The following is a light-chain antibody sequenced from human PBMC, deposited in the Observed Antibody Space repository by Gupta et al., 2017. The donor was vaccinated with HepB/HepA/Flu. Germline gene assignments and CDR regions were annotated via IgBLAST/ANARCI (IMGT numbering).Light chain of an antibody. CDR3: LQEYNYPPT. CDR2: AAS. V-gene: IGKV1-6*01. J-gene: IGKJ1*01. CDR1: QGIRND. Sequence: AIQMTQSPSSLSASVGDRVTITCRASQGIRNDLGWYQQKPGKAPKLLIYAASRVQSGVPSRFSGSGSGTDFTLTISSRQPEDLATYYCLQEYNYPPTFGQGTKVEIK.